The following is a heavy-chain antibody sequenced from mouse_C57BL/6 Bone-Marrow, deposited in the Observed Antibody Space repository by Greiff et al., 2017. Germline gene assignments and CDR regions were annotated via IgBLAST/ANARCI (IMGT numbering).Heavy chain of an antibody. Sequence: EVMLVESGGGLVQPGGSLKLSCAASGFTFSDYGMAWVRQAPRKGPEWVAFISNLAYSIYYADTVTGRFTISRENAKNTLYLEMSSLRSEDTAMYYCARREYDGQRYFDVWGTGTTVTVSS. D-gene: IGHD1-2*01. CDR1: GFTFSDYG. CDR2: ISNLAYSI. CDR3: ARREYDGQRYFDV. V-gene: IGHV5-15*04. J-gene: IGHJ1*03.